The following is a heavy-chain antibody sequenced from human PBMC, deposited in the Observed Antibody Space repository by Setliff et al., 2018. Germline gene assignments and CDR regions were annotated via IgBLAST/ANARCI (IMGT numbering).Heavy chain of an antibody. CDR2: IFCGGSA. Sequence: ASETLSLTCTVSGASISSSSYYWAWIRQPPGRGLELIGSIFCGGSAYYNPSLKSRVTISIDASKNQFSLKLDSVTAADTAVYYCARTDDYYNFYAYWGQGTLVTVSS. V-gene: IGHV4-39*07. D-gene: IGHD3-3*01. CDR3: ARTDDYYNFYAY. J-gene: IGHJ4*02. CDR1: GASISSSSYY.